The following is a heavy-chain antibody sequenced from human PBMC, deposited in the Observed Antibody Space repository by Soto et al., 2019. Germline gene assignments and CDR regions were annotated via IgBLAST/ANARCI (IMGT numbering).Heavy chain of an antibody. CDR1: GFTVSSNY. V-gene: IGHV3-7*04. J-gene: IGHJ4*02. D-gene: IGHD1-26*01. CDR2: INPDGSGE. CDR3: AREHYFGLDY. Sequence: GGSLRLSCAASGFTVSSNYMTWVRQALGKGLEWLAKINPDGSGEYYVDSVKGRFTISRDNAKSSLFFQMHSLRDEDTAVYFCAREHYFGLDYWGQGTLVTVSS.